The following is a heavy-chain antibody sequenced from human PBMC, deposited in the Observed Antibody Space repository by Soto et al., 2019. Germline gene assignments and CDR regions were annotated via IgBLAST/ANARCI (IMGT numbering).Heavy chain of an antibody. J-gene: IGHJ6*03. CDR3: ARDRSSPARPYYYYYMDV. D-gene: IGHD6-6*01. CDR1: GGTFSSYA. Sequence: ASVKVSCKASGGTFSSYAISWVRQAPGQGLEWMGGIIPIFGIANYAQKFQGRVTITADKSTSTAYMELSSLRSEDTAVYYCARDRSSPARPYYYYYMDVWGKGTTVTVSS. V-gene: IGHV1-69*10. CDR2: IIPIFGIA.